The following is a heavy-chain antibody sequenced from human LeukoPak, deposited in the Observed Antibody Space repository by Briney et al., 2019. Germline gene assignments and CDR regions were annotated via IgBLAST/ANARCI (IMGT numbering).Heavy chain of an antibody. D-gene: IGHD4-23*01. CDR3: ARGNSLDY. CDR1: GFTFSDYH. CDR2: ISRGGNTI. Sequence: GGSLRLSCAASGFTFSDYHMTWIRQAPGEGLEWVSYISRGGNTIYYADSVKGRFTISRDNAKNSLFLQMNSLRAEDTAVYYCARGNSLDYWGQGTLVTVSS. J-gene: IGHJ4*02. V-gene: IGHV3-11*01.